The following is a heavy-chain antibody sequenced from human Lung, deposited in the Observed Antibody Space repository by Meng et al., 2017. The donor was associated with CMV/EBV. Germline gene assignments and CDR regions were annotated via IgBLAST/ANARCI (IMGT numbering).Heavy chain of an antibody. D-gene: IGHD2-15*01. Sequence: QVQLVASGSELKKPGVLVKVSCKASGYTFTSYAMNWVRQAPGQGLEWMGWINTNTGNPTYAQGFTGRFVFSLDTSVSTAYLQISSLKAADTAVYYCARLYCSGGSCYTIDYWGQGTLVTVSS. CDR2: INTNTGNP. J-gene: IGHJ4*02. CDR3: ARLYCSGGSCYTIDY. V-gene: IGHV7-4-1*02. CDR1: GYTFTSYA.